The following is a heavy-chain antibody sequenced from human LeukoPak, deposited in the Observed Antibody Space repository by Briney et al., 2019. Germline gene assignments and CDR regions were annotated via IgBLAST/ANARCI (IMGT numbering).Heavy chain of an antibody. Sequence: PSETLSLTCTVSGGSISSSSYYWGWIRQPPGTGLEWIGSIYYSGSTYYNPSLKSRVVMSLDTSRNQFSLTLTSVAAADTAMYYCARDRGIVVVTAGTYYYHGLDVWGQGTTVTVSS. D-gene: IGHD2-21*02. CDR2: IYYSGST. CDR1: GGSISSSSYY. J-gene: IGHJ6*02. V-gene: IGHV4-39*07. CDR3: ARDRGIVVVTAGTYYYHGLDV.